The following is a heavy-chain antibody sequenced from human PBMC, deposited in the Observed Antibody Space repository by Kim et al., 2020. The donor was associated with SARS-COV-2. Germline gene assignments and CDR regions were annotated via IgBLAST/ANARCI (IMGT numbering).Heavy chain of an antibody. CDR2: IYYSGST. Sequence: SETLSFTCTVSGGSISSGDYYWSWIRQPPGKGLEWIGYIYYSGSTYYNPSLKSRVTISVDTSKNQFSLKLSSVTAADTAVYYCARAASVLDTAMGDAFDIWGQGTMVTVSS. V-gene: IGHV4-30-4*01. D-gene: IGHD5-18*01. J-gene: IGHJ3*02. CDR3: ARAASVLDTAMGDAFDI. CDR1: GGSISSGDYY.